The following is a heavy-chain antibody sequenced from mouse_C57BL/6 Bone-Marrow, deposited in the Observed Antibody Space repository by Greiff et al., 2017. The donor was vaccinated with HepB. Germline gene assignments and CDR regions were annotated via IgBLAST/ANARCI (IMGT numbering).Heavy chain of an antibody. CDR1: GYTFTDYN. D-gene: IGHD2-12*01. J-gene: IGHJ3*01. CDR2: INPNNGGT. V-gene: IGHV1-18*01. CDR3: ARSYYSSFAY. Sequence: VQLKQSGPELVKPGASVKIPCKASGYTFTDYNMDWVKQSHGKSLEWIGDINPNNGGTIYNQKFKGKATLTVDKSSSTAYMELRSLTSDDTAVYYCARSYYSSFAYWGQGTLVTVSA.